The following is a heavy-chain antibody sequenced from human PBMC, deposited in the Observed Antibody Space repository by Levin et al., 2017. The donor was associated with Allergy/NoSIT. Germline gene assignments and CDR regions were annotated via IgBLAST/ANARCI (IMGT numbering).Heavy chain of an antibody. J-gene: IGHJ4*02. Sequence: SCAVSGFTFSSFGMHWVRQAPGMGLEWVAVISYDGNDKYYADSVKGRFTISRDNPKNTLYLQMNSLRTEDTAVYYCVKDIVFGTSSWALDYWGQGTLVTVSS. D-gene: IGHD6-13*01. CDR3: VKDIVFGTSSWALDY. CDR2: ISYDGNDK. CDR1: GFTFSSFG. V-gene: IGHV3-30*18.